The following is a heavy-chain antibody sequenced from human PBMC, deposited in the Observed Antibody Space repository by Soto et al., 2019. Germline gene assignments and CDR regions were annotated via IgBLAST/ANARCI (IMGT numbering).Heavy chain of an antibody. D-gene: IGHD2-15*01. Sequence: QVQLVQSGAEVKKPGSSVKVSCKASGGTFSSYAISWVRQAPGQGLEWMGGIIPIFGTANYAQKFQGRVTITADESTSTAYMGLSRLRSEDTAVYYCASSVVVVAATSNWFDPWGQGTLVTVSS. J-gene: IGHJ5*02. CDR1: GGTFSSYA. CDR2: IIPIFGTA. V-gene: IGHV1-69*12. CDR3: ASSVVVVAATSNWFDP.